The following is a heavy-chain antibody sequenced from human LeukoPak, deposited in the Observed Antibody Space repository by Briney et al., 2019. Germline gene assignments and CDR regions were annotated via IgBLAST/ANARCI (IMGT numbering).Heavy chain of an antibody. CDR1: GLTFSRYA. Sequence: GGSLRLSCAASGLTFSRYAMGWVRQTPGQGLEWVSAISGSGGSTYYADSVKGRFTISRDNSQNTLYLQMNSLRAEDTAVYYGAKDIVVYDLGAFDIWGQGTMVSVSS. V-gene: IGHV3-23*01. J-gene: IGHJ3*02. CDR2: ISGSGGST. D-gene: IGHD2-15*01. CDR3: AKDIVVYDLGAFDI.